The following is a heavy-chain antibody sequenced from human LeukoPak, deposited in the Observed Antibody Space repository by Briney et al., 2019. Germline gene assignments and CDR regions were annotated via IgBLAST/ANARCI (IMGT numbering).Heavy chain of an antibody. CDR1: GFTFSSYS. Sequence: GASLRLSCAASGFTFSSYSMNWVRQAPGKGLEWVSSISGVSYYIYYADSVKGRSTISRDNANNLLYLQMDSLRVEDTAAYYCARRNYDSGRDFSDFWGQGTPVT. J-gene: IGHJ4*02. CDR2: ISGVSYYI. V-gene: IGHV3-21*01. CDR3: ARRNYDSGRDFSDF. D-gene: IGHD3-10*01.